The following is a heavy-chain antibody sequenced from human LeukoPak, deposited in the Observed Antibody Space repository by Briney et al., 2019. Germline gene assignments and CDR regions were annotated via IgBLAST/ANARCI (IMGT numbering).Heavy chain of an antibody. J-gene: IGHJ4*02. D-gene: IGHD6-13*01. Sequence: GGSLRLSCAASGFTFSNAWMSWVRQAPGKGLEWVGRIKSKTDGGTTDYAAPVKGRFTISRDDSKNTLYLQMNSLKTEDTVVYYCTTEHRASSSWYEGLGYWGQGTLVTVSS. CDR2: IKSKTDGGTT. CDR3: TTEHRASSSWYEGLGY. CDR1: GFTFSNAW. V-gene: IGHV3-15*01.